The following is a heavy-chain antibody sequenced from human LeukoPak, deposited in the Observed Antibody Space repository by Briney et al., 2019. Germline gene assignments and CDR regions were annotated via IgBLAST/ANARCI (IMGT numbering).Heavy chain of an antibody. J-gene: IGHJ5*02. CDR3: ARGLGHSSSGRGTNWFDP. CDR2: INHSGST. V-gene: IGHV4-34*01. D-gene: IGHD6-6*01. Sequence: AETLSLTXAVYGGSFSGYYWSWICQPPGKGLEWIGEINHSGSTNYNPSLKSRVTISVDTSKNQFSLKLSSVTAADTAVYYCARGLGHSSSGRGTNWFDPWGQGTLVTVSS. CDR1: GGSFSGYY.